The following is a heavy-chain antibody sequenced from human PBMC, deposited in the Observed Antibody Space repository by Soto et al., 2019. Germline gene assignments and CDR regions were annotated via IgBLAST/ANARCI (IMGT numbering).Heavy chain of an antibody. CDR2: ISGSGRST. D-gene: IGHD6-13*01. V-gene: IGHV3-23*01. J-gene: IGHJ4*02. CDR3: AKHTLFSDSWYEDY. CDR1: GFSFSSCA. Sequence: EVQLLESGGGLMQPGGSLRLSRAASGFSFSSCAMSWVRQAPGKGLEWVSVISGSGRSTDYADSVKGRFTMSRDNSKNMVFLQMNSLSAEDTAVYYCAKHTLFSDSWYEDYWGQGTLVTVSS.